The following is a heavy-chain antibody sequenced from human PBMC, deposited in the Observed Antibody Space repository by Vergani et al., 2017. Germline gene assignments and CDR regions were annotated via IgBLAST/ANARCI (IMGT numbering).Heavy chain of an antibody. D-gene: IGHD3-22*01. CDR2: VSHSGDT. Sequence: QVQLQESGPGLVKPSQTLSLTCTVSGASLSSGSYYWGWIRQPPGKGLEWISSVSHSGDTYFNPSLKGRVSISMDTSKNYFFLTLSSVTAADTAMYYCARRSSSYYFDIWGQGVLITVSS. V-gene: IGHV4-39*02. J-gene: IGHJ5*02. CDR3: ARRSSSYYFDI. CDR1: GASLSSGSYY.